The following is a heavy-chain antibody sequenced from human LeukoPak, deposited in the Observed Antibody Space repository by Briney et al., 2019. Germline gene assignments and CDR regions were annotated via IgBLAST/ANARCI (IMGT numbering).Heavy chain of an antibody. CDR3: ARATPRAAFDY. V-gene: IGHV3-33*01. Sequence: GGSLRLSCAASGFTFSSYGMHWVRQAPGKGLEWVAVIWYDGSNKYYADSVKGRFTISRDNSKNTLYLQMNSLRAEDTAVYYCARATPRAAFDYWGQGTLVTVSS. J-gene: IGHJ4*02. CDR1: GFTFSSYG. CDR2: IWYDGSNK.